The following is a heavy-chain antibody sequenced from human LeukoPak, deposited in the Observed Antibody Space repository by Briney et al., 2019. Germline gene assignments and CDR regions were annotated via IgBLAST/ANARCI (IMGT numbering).Heavy chain of an antibody. CDR1: GYTFTSYA. CDR3: ARDRVPATSNYYYYGMDV. Sequence: ASVKVSCKASGYTFTSYAMHWVRQAPGKGLEYVSAISSNGGSTYYANSVKGRFTISRDNSKNTLYLQMGSLRAEDMAVYYCARDRVPATSNYYYYGMDVWGQGTTVTVSS. CDR2: ISSNGGST. V-gene: IGHV3-64*01. J-gene: IGHJ6*02.